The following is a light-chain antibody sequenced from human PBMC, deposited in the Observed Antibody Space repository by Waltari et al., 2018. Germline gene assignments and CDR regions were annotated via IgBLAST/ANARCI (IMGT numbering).Light chain of an antibody. J-gene: IGKJ2*01. Sequence: DIQMTQSPSSLPASVGARVTITCRASQSISSYLNWYQQKPGKAPKLLIYAASSLQSGVPSRFSGSGSGTDFTLTISSLQPEDFATYYCQQSYSTPRNTFGQGTKLEIK. V-gene: IGKV1-39*01. CDR3: QQSYSTPRNT. CDR1: QSISSY. CDR2: AAS.